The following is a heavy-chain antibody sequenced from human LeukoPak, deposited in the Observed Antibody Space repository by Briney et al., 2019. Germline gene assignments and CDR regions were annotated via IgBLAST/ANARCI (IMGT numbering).Heavy chain of an antibody. Sequence: PGRSLRLSCAASGFTFSSHAMHWVRQAPGKGLEWVAVIFYDGSDKYNADSVKGRFTISRDNSKNTLYLQMNSLRAEDTAVYYCAKRADSAWHYLDYWGQGTLVTVSS. CDR1: GFTFSSHA. J-gene: IGHJ4*02. CDR2: IFYDGSDK. CDR3: AKRADSAWHYLDY. D-gene: IGHD6-19*01. V-gene: IGHV3-30*18.